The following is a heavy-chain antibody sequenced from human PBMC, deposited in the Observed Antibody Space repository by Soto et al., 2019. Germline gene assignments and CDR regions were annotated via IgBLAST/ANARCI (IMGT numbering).Heavy chain of an antibody. J-gene: IGHJ4*02. CDR2: ISGSGSFT. D-gene: IGHD3-10*01. Sequence: GGSLRLSCAGSGFTFRTYAMNWVRLAPGKGLEWISAISGSGSFTHYADSVRGRFTISRDNSQNQLYLQMNNLRGDDTAMYYCAKIPTGSGSSKFDYWGQGIQVTVSS. V-gene: IGHV3-23*01. CDR1: GFTFRTYA. CDR3: AKIPTGSGSSKFDY.